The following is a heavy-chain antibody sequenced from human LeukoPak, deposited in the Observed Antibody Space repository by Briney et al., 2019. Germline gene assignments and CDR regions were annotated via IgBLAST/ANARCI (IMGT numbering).Heavy chain of an antibody. CDR3: ARSRAAKYYMDV. Sequence: GASLKVSCKASGYTFTSYDINWVRQATGQGLEWMGWMNPNSGNTGYAQKFQGRVTMTRNTSISTAYMELSSLRSEDTAVYYCARSRAAKYYMDVWGKGTTVTVSS. CDR2: MNPNSGNT. V-gene: IGHV1-8*01. D-gene: IGHD6-25*01. CDR1: GYTFTSYD. J-gene: IGHJ6*03.